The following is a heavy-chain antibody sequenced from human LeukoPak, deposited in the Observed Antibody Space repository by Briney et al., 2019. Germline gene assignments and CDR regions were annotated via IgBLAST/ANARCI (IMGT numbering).Heavy chain of an antibody. Sequence: GGSLRLSCAASGFTFSTYAMTWVRQGPGKGLEWVSTVSGGGGTTHYADSVKGRFTISRDNAKNSLYLQMNSLRAEDTALYYCAKDISGYGAMDYYYYYGMDVWGQGTTVTVPS. J-gene: IGHJ6*02. D-gene: IGHD3-9*01. V-gene: IGHV3-23*01. CDR2: VSGGGGTT. CDR3: AKDISGYGAMDYYYYYGMDV. CDR1: GFTFSTYA.